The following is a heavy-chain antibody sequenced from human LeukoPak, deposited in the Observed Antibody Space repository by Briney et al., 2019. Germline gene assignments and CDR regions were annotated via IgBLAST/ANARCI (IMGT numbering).Heavy chain of an antibody. CDR2: INIGGTNT. Sequence: GGSLRLSCAASGFTFNDYYTSWMRQAPGKGLEWLSYINIGGTNTHYADSVKGRFTISRDNAKKSLYLEMNNLRAEDTAVYYCATDGAGCDTWGQGVLVTVSS. CDR1: GFTFNDYY. J-gene: IGHJ5*02. V-gene: IGHV3-11*01. CDR3: ATDGAGCDT.